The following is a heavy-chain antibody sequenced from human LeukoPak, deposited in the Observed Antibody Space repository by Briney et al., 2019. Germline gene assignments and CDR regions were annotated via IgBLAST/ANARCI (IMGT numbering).Heavy chain of an antibody. D-gene: IGHD6-19*01. CDR2: ISWNSGSI. CDR3: AKDKSSGFDY. J-gene: IGHJ4*02. V-gene: IGHV3-9*01. Sequence: GGSLRLSCAASGFTFSDYYMTWIRQAPGKGLEWVSGISWNSGSIGYADSVKGRFTISRDNAKNSLYLQMNSLRAKDTALYYCAKDKSSGFDYWGQGTLVTVSS. CDR1: GFTFSDYY.